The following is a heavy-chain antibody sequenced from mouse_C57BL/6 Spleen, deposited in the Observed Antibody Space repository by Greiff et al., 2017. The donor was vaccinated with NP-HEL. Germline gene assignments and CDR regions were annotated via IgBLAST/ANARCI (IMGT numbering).Heavy chain of an antibody. CDR1: GFTFSDYY. CDR2: INYDGSST. J-gene: IGHJ4*01. Sequence: DVQLVESEGGLVQPGSSMKLSCTASGFTFSDYYMAWVRQVPEKGLEWVANINYDGSSTYYLDSLKSRFIISRDNAKNILYLQMSSLKSEDTATYYCARTGTRYAMDYWGQGTSVTVSS. V-gene: IGHV5-16*01. D-gene: IGHD4-1*01. CDR3: ARTGTRYAMDY.